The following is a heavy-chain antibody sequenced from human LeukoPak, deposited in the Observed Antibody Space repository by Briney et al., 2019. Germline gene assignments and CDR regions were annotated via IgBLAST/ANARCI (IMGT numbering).Heavy chain of an antibody. Sequence: ASVKVSCKASGYTFTSYDINWVRQATGQGLEWMGWMNPNSGNTGYAQKFQGRVTMTRDTSISTAYMELSRLRSDDTAVYYCASIDIVVVVAATPHWGQGTLVTVSS. J-gene: IGHJ4*02. CDR1: GYTFTSYD. D-gene: IGHD2-15*01. V-gene: IGHV1-8*01. CDR2: MNPNSGNT. CDR3: ASIDIVVVVAATPH.